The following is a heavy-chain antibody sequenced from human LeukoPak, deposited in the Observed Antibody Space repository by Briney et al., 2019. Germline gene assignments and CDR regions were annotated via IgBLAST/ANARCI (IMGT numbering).Heavy chain of an antibody. V-gene: IGHV4-31*03. Sequence: SETLSLTCTVSGGSISSGGYYWSWIRQHPGKGLEWIGYIYYSGSTYYNPSLKSRVTISVDTSKDQFSLKLSSVTAADTAVYYCAREEFQLWYFDLWGRGTLVTVSS. D-gene: IGHD2-2*01. CDR2: IYYSGST. CDR1: GGSISSGGYY. J-gene: IGHJ2*01. CDR3: AREEFQLWYFDL.